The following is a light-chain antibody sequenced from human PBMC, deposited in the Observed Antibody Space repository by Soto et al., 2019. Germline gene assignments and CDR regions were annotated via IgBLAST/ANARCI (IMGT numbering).Light chain of an antibody. CDR3: SSYTSSSTPLYV. CDR1: SSDVGGYNY. V-gene: IGLV2-14*01. J-gene: IGLJ1*01. CDR2: EVS. Sequence: QSVPTQPASVSGSPGQSITISCTGTSSDVGGYNYVSWYQQHPGKAPKLMIYEVSNRPSGVSNRFSGSKSGNMASLTISGLQAEDEADYYCSSYTSSSTPLYVFGTGTQLTVL.